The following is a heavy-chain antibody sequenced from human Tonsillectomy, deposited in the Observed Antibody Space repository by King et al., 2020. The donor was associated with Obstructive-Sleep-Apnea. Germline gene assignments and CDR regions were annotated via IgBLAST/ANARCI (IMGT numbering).Heavy chain of an antibody. Sequence: EGQLVQSGGGLVQPDRSLRLSCAASGFTFDDYAMHWVRQAPGRGLEWVSSISWNSGSIGYAVSVKGRFTISRDNAKNSLYLQMNSLRPEDTALYYCAKDMVRERIYYFNAMDVWGQGTTVTVSS. CDR1: GFTFDDYA. D-gene: IGHD3-10*01. CDR2: ISWNSGSI. V-gene: IGHV3-9*01. J-gene: IGHJ6*02. CDR3: AKDMVRERIYYFNAMDV.